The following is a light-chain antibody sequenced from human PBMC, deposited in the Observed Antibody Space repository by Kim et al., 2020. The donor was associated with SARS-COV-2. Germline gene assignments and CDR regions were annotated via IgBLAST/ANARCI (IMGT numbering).Light chain of an antibody. J-gene: IGLJ1*01. V-gene: IGLV2-14*01. CDR2: DVS. CDR3: SSYTSSSPLYV. Sequence: QSALTQPASVSGSPGQSITISCTGTSSDVGGYNYVSWYQQHPGKAPKLMFYDVSKRPSGVSNRFSGSKSGNTASLTISGLQAEDEADYYCSSYTSSSPLYVFGTGTKVTVL. CDR1: SSDVGGYNY.